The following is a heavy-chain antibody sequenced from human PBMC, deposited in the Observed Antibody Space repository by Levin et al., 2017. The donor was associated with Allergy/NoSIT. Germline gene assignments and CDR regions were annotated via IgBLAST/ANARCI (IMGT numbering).Heavy chain of an antibody. J-gene: IGHJ2*01. Sequence: GESLKISCAASGFTVSSNYMNWIRQAPGKGLEWVSVIYPGGSTYYADSVKGRFTISRDNSKNTLYLQMNSLRAEDTAVYYCTRGRAAAGLYFDLWGRGTLVTVSS. V-gene: IGHV3-53*01. CDR3: TRGRAAAGLYFDL. CDR1: GFTVSSNY. CDR2: IYPGGST. D-gene: IGHD6-13*01.